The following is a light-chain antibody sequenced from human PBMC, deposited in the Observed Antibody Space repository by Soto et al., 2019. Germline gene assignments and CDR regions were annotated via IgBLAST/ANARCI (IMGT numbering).Light chain of an antibody. V-gene: IGKV4-1*01. CDR2: WAS. Sequence: IVLTQSPGTLSLSPGERATLSCRASQSVSSSYLAWYQQKPGQPPKLLIYWASTRESGVPDRFSGSGSGTDFTLTISSLQAEDVAVYYCQQYYSTPWTFGQGTKVDI. CDR3: QQYYSTPWT. J-gene: IGKJ1*01. CDR1: QSVSSSY.